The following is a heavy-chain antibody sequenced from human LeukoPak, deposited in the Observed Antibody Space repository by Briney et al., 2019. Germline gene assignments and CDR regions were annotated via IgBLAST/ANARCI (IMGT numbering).Heavy chain of an antibody. D-gene: IGHD4-11*01. CDR1: GFTFSSYG. J-gene: IGHJ6*03. CDR3: AKESVTTLAGYYYYMDV. V-gene: IGHV3-30*02. Sequence: PGGSLRLSCAASGFTFSSYGMYWIRQAPGKGLEWVAFIRYDGSNKYYADSVKGRFTISRDNSKNTLYLQMNSLRAEDTAVYYCAKESVTTLAGYYYYMDVWGKGTTVTVSS. CDR2: IRYDGSNK.